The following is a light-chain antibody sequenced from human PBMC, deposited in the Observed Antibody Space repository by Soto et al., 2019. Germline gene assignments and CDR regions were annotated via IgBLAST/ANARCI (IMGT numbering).Light chain of an antibody. Sequence: EIVRTQSPGTLSVSPGERATLSCRASQSVGRNLAWYQQKPGQAPRLLIYDVSTRATGIPARFSRGGSGTELSLTISSLQSEDVAVYYCKQYNNWFPITFGGGTKVEIK. CDR3: KQYNNWFPIT. V-gene: IGKV3-15*01. CDR1: QSVGRN. J-gene: IGKJ4*01. CDR2: DVS.